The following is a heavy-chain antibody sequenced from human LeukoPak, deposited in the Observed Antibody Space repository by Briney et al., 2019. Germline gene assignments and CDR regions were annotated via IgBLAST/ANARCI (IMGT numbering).Heavy chain of an antibody. CDR2: INHSGST. V-gene: IGHV4-34*01. CDR1: GGSFSGYY. D-gene: IGHD6-6*01. Sequence: SETLSHTCAVYGGSFSGYYWSWIRQPPGKGLEWIGEINHSGSTNYNPSLKSRVTISVDTSKNQFSLKLSSVTAADTAVYYCARGRPSRYYFDYWGQGTLVTVSS. J-gene: IGHJ4*02. CDR3: ARGRPSRYYFDY.